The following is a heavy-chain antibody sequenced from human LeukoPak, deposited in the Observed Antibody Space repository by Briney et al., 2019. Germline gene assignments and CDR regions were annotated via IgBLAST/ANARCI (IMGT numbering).Heavy chain of an antibody. CDR3: AREVASSGRAGYCDY. Sequence: GGSLRLSCAASGFTFSSWPMHWVRQTPGKGLEWLAVISSDGSGQSYADSVKGRFTISRDNSKNTLSLEMNSLKIEDTAVYFCAREVASSGRAGYCDYWGQGTLVTVSS. J-gene: IGHJ4*02. V-gene: IGHV3-30*04. CDR2: ISSDGSGQ. CDR1: GFTFSSWP. D-gene: IGHD6-19*01.